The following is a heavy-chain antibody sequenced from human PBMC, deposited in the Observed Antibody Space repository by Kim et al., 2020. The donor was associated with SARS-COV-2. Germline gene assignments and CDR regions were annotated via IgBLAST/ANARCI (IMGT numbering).Heavy chain of an antibody. J-gene: IGHJ4*02. CDR2: IYYSGST. V-gene: IGHV4-61*01. CDR1: GGSVSSGSYY. Sequence: SETLSLTCTVSGGSVSSGSYYWSWIRQPPGKGLEWIGYIYYSGSTNYNPSLKSRVTISVDTSKNQFSLKLSSVTTADTAVYYCAREWELLNYFDYWGQGT. D-gene: IGHD1-26*01. CDR3: AREWELLNYFDY.